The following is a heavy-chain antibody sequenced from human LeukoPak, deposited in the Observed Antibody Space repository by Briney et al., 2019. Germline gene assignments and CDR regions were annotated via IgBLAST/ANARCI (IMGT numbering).Heavy chain of an antibody. J-gene: IGHJ4*02. CDR1: GFSFSSYW. CDR2: INSDGSST. D-gene: IGHD1-26*01. V-gene: IGHV3-74*01. CDR3: ARDDPGIGIDY. Sequence: GGALRLSCAASGFSFSSYWMHWVRQPPGKELVWVSHINSDGSSTTYADSVKARFTISRDNAKSTLYLQMNSLRAEDTAVYYCARDDPGIGIDYWGQGTLVTVSS.